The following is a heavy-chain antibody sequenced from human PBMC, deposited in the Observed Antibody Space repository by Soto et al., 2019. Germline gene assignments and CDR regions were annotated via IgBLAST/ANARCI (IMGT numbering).Heavy chain of an antibody. V-gene: IGHV4-59*01. CDR1: GGSISSYY. J-gene: IGHJ5*02. CDR3: ARESAGSGKNNWFDP. Sequence: SETLSLTCTVSGGSISSYYWSWIRQPPGKGLEWIGFIHHSGSTKYNPSLKSRVTMSVDTSQNQLSLKLSSVTAADTAVYYCARESAGSGKNNWFDPWGQGTLVTVSS. CDR2: IHHSGST. D-gene: IGHD3-10*01.